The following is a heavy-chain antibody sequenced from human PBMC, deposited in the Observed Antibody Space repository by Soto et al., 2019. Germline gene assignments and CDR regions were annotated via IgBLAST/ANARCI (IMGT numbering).Heavy chain of an antibody. D-gene: IGHD2-2*01. CDR1: GFTFSSYA. V-gene: IGHV3-30-3*01. Sequence: QVQLVESGGGVVQPGRSLRLSCAASGFTFSSYAMHWVRQAPGKGLEWVAVISYDGSNKYYADSVKGRFTISRDNSKNTLYLQMNSLRAEDTAVYYCARDPSVVPAATYFDYWGQGPLVTVSS. CDR2: ISYDGSNK. J-gene: IGHJ4*02. CDR3: ARDPSVVPAATYFDY.